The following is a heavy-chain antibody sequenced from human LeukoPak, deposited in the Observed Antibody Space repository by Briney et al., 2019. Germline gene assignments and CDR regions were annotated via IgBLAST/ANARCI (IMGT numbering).Heavy chain of an antibody. D-gene: IGHD1-26*01. J-gene: IGHJ4*02. CDR1: GYTFTGYY. CDR2: IIPIFGTA. CDR3: ARVSVGATTSAFDY. Sequence: ASVKVSCKASGYTFTGYYMHWVRQAPGQGLEWMGGIIPIFGTANYAQKFQGRVTITTDESTSTAYMELSSLRSEDTAVYYCARVSVGATTSAFDYWGQGTLVTVSS. V-gene: IGHV1-69*05.